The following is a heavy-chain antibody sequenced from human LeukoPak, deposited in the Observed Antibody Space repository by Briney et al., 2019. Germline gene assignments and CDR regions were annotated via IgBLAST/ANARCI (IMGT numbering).Heavy chain of an antibody. CDR1: GGSISSGSYS. Sequence: SQTLSLTCTVSGGSISSGSYSWSWIRQPAGKGLEWIGRIYTSGSTNYNPSLKSRVTISVDTSKNQFSLKLSSVTAADTAVYYCARGPWKVAGPHGAFDIWGQGTMVTVSS. J-gene: IGHJ3*02. D-gene: IGHD6-19*01. V-gene: IGHV4-61*02. CDR3: ARGPWKVAGPHGAFDI. CDR2: IYTSGST.